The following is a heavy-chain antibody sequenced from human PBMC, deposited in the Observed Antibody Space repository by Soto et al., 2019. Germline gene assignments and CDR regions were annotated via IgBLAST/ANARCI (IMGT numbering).Heavy chain of an antibody. CDR1: GFTFSNYA. J-gene: IGHJ4*02. CDR3: AKRGSSSYLDY. Sequence: EVQLLESGGGLVQPGGSLRLSCAASGFTFSNYAMNWVRQAPGKGLEWVSVISGSGDSTYYADSVKGRFTISRDNSKNTLYLQMNSLRAEDTAVYYCAKRGSSSYLDYWGQGTLVTVSS. CDR2: ISGSGDST. V-gene: IGHV3-23*01. D-gene: IGHD6-13*01.